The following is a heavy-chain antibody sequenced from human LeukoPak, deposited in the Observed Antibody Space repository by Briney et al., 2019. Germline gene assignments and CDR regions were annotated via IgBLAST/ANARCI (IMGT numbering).Heavy chain of an antibody. J-gene: IGHJ4*02. CDR1: GFTFDGYG. CDR2: INWNGGST. D-gene: IGHD5-12*01. Sequence: GGSLRLSCAASGFTFDGYGMSWVRQAPGKGLEWVSGINWNGGSTGYADSVKGRFTISRGNAKNSLYLQMNSLRAEDTALYYCARAPGGYDFYRAAEFDYWGQGTLVTVSS. CDR3: ARAPGGYDFYRAAEFDY. V-gene: IGHV3-20*04.